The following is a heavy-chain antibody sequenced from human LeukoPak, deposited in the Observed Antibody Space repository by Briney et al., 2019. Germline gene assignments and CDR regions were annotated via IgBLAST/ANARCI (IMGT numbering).Heavy chain of an antibody. CDR3: ARESAYRRYDYFHYMDV. J-gene: IGHJ6*03. CDR2: TKQDESEK. CDR1: GLPLISFW. Sequence: GGSRKPSGPPFGLPLISFWLGWARRPPGRGLGGVAKTKQDESEKYYVASVKGRFTISRDNAKNSLFLQMNSLRAEDTAVYYCARESAYRRYDYFHYMDVWGKGTTVTVS. D-gene: IGHD3-10*02. V-gene: IGHV3-7*01.